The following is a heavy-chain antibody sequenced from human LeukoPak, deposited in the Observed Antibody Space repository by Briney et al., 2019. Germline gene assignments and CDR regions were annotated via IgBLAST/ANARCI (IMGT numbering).Heavy chain of an antibody. CDR3: ARIRMAVGTWGYYYYGMDV. CDR1: GFSLSTSGMW. J-gene: IGHJ6*04. Sequence: SGPALVNPPQPLTLTCTFSGFSLSTSGMWVSWIRQPPAKALEWLALIDWDDDKYYSTSLKTRLTISKDTSKNQVVLTMTNMDPVDTATYYCARIRMAVGTWGYYYYGMDVWGKGTTVTVSS. V-gene: IGHV2-70*01. D-gene: IGHD6-19*01. CDR2: IDWDDDK.